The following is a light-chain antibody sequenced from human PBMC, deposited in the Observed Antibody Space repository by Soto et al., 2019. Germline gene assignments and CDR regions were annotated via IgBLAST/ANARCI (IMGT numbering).Light chain of an antibody. CDR3: MQGTHWPPL. Sequence: DFVMTQSPLSLPVTLGQSASISCRSSQSLVHSDGNTYFNWFQQRPGQSSKRLIYMVSNRDSGVLDRLIGSGSGTDFTLKISRVEAEGVGVYYCMQGTHWPPLLGQGTKLEIK. CDR1: QSLVHSDGNTY. V-gene: IGKV2-30*02. J-gene: IGKJ2*01. CDR2: MVS.